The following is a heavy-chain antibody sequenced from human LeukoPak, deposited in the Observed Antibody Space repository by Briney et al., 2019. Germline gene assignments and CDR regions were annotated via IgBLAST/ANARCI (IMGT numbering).Heavy chain of an antibody. J-gene: IGHJ6*02. CDR2: IYSGGST. CDR3: AKDLVRGVYYYYGMDV. Sequence: PGGSLRLSCAASGFTVSSNYMSWVRQAPGKGLEWVSVIYSGGSTYYADSVKGRFTVSRDSAKNSLYLQMNSLRTEDTALYYCAKDLVRGVYYYYGMDVWGQGTTVTVSS. D-gene: IGHD3-10*01. V-gene: IGHV3-53*05. CDR1: GFTVSSNY.